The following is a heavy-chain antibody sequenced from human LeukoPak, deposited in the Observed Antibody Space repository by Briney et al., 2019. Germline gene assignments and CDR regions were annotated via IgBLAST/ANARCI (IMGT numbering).Heavy chain of an antibody. V-gene: IGHV3-30*04. CDR1: GFTFSNYA. CDR3: APGWYWFHP. J-gene: IGHJ5*02. D-gene: IGHD6-19*01. CDR2: ISHDVYHE. Sequence: GGSLRLSCAASGFTFSNYAIQWLRQAPGKGLEWVAVISHDVYHEHYADSVKGRFTLSRDNSKNTVFLQMSSLRAEDTAVYFCAPGWYWFHPWGQGTLVTVSS.